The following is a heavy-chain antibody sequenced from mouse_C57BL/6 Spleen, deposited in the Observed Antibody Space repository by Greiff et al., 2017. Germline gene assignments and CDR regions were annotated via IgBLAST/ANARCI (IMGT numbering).Heavy chain of an antibody. J-gene: IGHJ2*01. CDR2: INYDGSST. CDR3: VKANWDEGYYFDY. D-gene: IGHD4-1*01. V-gene: IGHV5-16*01. CDR1: GFTFSDYY. Sequence: EVMLVESEGGLVQPGSSMKLSCTASGFTFSDYYMAWVRQVPEKGLEWVAKINYDGSSTYYLDSLKSRFLISRDNAKNILYLQMSSLKSEDTATYYCVKANWDEGYYFDYWGQGTTLTVSS.